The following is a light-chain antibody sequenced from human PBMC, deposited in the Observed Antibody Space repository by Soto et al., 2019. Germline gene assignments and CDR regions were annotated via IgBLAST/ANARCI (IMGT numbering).Light chain of an antibody. CDR2: AAS. CDR1: QTIDNY. J-gene: IGKJ2*01. V-gene: IGKV1-39*01. CDR3: QQSYSTPDT. Sequence: DIRMTQSPSSLSASIGDTVTIACRASQTIDNYLNWYQQKPGQAPKLLIYAASRLQSGAPSRFSGSGSGREFTLTISSLQPEDFGTYYCQQSYSTPDTFGQGTKLEI.